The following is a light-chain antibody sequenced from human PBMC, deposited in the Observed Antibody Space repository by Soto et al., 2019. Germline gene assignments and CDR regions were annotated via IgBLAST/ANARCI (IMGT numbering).Light chain of an antibody. J-gene: IGKJ1*01. CDR3: MQALQIPWT. Sequence: DIVMTQSPLSLPVTPGEPASISCRSSQSLLYSNGYNYLDWYLQKPGQSPQLLIYLGSNRASGVTDRFSGNGSGTDFTLKISRVEAEDVGVYYCMQALQIPWTFGQGTKVELK. CDR2: LGS. CDR1: QSLLYSNGYNY. V-gene: IGKV2-28*01.